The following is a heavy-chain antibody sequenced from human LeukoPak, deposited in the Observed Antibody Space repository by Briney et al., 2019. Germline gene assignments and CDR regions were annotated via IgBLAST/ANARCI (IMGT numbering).Heavy chain of an antibody. V-gene: IGHV4-34*01. J-gene: IGHJ4*02. CDR3: ARISRRGWQPDY. D-gene: IGHD6-19*01. CDR1: GGSFSGYC. Sequence: SETLSLTCAVYGGSFSGYCWSWIRQPPGKGLEWIGEINHSGSTNYNPSLKSRVTISVDTSKNQFSLKLSSVTAADTAVYYCARISRRGWQPDYWGQGTLVTVSS. CDR2: INHSGST.